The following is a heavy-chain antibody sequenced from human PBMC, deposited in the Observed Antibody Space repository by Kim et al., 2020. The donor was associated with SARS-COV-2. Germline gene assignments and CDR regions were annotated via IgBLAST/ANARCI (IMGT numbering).Heavy chain of an antibody. CDR2: IYTSGST. D-gene: IGHD3-16*01. Sequence: SETLSLTCTVSGGSISSGSYYWSWIRQPAGKGLEWIGRIYTSGSTNYNPSLESRVTISVDTSKNQFSLKLSSVTAADTAVYYCARGDFYDYVWGSIVPRGAFDIWGQGTMVTVSS. CDR3: ARGDFYDYVWGSIVPRGAFDI. V-gene: IGHV4-61*02. CDR1: GGSISSGSYY. J-gene: IGHJ3*02.